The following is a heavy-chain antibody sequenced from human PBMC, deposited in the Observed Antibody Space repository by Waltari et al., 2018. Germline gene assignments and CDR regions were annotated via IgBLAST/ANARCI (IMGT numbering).Heavy chain of an antibody. CDR3: ASTYGSGSYMDY. V-gene: IGHV3-23*03. Sequence: EGQLLESGGGLVKPGGSFRLPCAATGFTVSGCGLGWGRQAPGKGLECVSVIYSGGSTYYADSVNGRFTISRDNSKNTLYLQMNSLRAEDTAVYYCASTYGSGSYMDYWGQGTLVTVSS. CDR2: IYSGGST. D-gene: IGHD3-10*01. CDR1: GFTVSGCG. J-gene: IGHJ4*02.